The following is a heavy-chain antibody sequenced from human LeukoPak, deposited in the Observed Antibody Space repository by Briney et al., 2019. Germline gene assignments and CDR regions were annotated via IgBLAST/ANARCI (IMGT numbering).Heavy chain of an antibody. CDR1: GFTFSRYG. CDR2: IWYDGSNK. J-gene: IGHJ4*02. D-gene: IGHD1-26*01. Sequence: PGRSLRLSCAASGFTFSRYGMHWVRQAPGKGLEWVAVIWYDGSNKYYADSVKGRFTISRDNSKNTLYLQMNSLRAEDTAVYYCAMDGIGDGDYWGQGTLVTVSS. CDR3: AMDGIGDGDY. V-gene: IGHV3-33*01.